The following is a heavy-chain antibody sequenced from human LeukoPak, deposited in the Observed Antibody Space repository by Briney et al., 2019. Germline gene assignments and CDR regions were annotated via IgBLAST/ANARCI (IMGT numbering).Heavy chain of an antibody. Sequence: GGSLRLSCAASGFTFSSYEMNWVRQAPGKGLEWVSYIISSGSTIYYADSVKGRFTISRDNAKNSLYLQMNSLRAEDTAVYYCERDQTDKYYYHYMDVWGKGTTVTISS. CDR2: IISSGSTI. V-gene: IGHV3-48*03. CDR1: GFTFSSYE. J-gene: IGHJ6*03. CDR3: ERDQTDKYYYHYMDV.